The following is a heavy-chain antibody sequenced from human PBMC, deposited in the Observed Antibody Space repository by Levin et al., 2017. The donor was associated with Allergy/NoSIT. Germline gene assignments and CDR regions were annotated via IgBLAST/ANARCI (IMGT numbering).Heavy chain of an antibody. CDR2: ISGTGGTT. CDR3: AKRGLGWFYFDY. V-gene: IGHV3-23*01. D-gene: IGHD3/OR15-3a*01. J-gene: IGHJ4*02. CDR1: GFSFSSFD. Sequence: GESLKISCAASGFSFSSFDMSWVRQAPGKGLEWVSDISGTGGTTYYADSVEGRFTISRDNSKNTLYLQMNSLRAEDTAVYYCAKRGLGWFYFDYWGQGTLVTVSS.